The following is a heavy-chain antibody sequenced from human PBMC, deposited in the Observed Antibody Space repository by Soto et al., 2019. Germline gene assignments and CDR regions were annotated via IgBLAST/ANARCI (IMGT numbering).Heavy chain of an antibody. CDR2: INHSGSN. Sequence: QLQQWGAGLLKPSETLSLTCVVSGGSFSTYYYNWIRQSPGKGLEWIGEINHSGSNNYSPSLKSRVTMSLDTSQNQCSRKMTSVTAADTAVYYCARGGSNDWQVAFDRCCQGTMVSVSS. D-gene: IGHD3-9*01. CDR3: ARGGSNDWQVAFDR. J-gene: IGHJ3*02. CDR1: GGSFSTYY. V-gene: IGHV4-34*01.